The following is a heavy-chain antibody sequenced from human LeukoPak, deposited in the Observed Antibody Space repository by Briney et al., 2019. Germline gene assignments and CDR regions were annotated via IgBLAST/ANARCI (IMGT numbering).Heavy chain of an antibody. CDR2: INPNSGGT. D-gene: IGHD6-19*01. Sequence: ASVKVSCKASGYTFTGYYMHWVRQAPGQGLEWMGWINPNSGGTNYAQKFQGRVTMTRDTSISTAYMELSRLRSDDTAVYYCAAYSSGWKGDAFDIWGQGTMVTVSS. CDR1: GYTFTGYY. CDR3: AAYSSGWKGDAFDI. J-gene: IGHJ3*02. V-gene: IGHV1-2*02.